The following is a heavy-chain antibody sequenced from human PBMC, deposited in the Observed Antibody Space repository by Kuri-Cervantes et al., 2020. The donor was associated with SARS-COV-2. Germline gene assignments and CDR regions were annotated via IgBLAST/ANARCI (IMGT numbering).Heavy chain of an antibody. CDR2: INPSGGST. V-gene: IGHV1-46*01. CDR3: ARDQYLLLLSGYYYYYGMDV. CDR1: GYTFTTYY. J-gene: IGHJ6*02. D-gene: IGHD2-21*01. Sequence: ASVKVSCKASGYTFTTYYMHWVRQAPGQGLEWMGIINPSGGSTSYAQKFQGRVTMTRDTSTSTAYMELSRLRSDDTAVYYCARDQYLLLLSGYYYYYGMDVWGQGTTVTVSS.